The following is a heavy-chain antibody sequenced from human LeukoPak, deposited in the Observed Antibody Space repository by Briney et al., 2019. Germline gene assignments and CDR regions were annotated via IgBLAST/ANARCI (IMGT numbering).Heavy chain of an antibody. J-gene: IGHJ4*02. CDR1: GFTLSDYY. CDR2: ISSSSSYT. Sequence: PGGSLRLSCAASGFTLSDYYMSWIRQAPGKGLEWVSYISSSSSYTNYADSVKGRFTISRDNAKNSLYLQMNSLRAEDTAVYYCARGGWTDSSSHDYWGQGTLVTVSS. D-gene: IGHD6-13*01. V-gene: IGHV3-11*05. CDR3: ARGGWTDSSSHDY.